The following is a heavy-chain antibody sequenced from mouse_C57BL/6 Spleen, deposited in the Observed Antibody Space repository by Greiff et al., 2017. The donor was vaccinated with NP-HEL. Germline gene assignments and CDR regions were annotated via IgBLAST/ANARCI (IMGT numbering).Heavy chain of an antibody. CDR3: ARSDYDYDYYAMDY. CDR2: IYPGDGDT. J-gene: IGHJ4*01. D-gene: IGHD2-4*01. Sequence: QVQLQQSGPELVKPGASVKISCKASGYAFSSSWMNWVKQRPGKGLEWIGRIYPGDGDTNYNGKFKGKATLTADKSSSTAYMQLSSLTSEDSAVYFCARSDYDYDYYAMDYWGQGTSVTVSS. V-gene: IGHV1-82*01. CDR1: GYAFSSSW.